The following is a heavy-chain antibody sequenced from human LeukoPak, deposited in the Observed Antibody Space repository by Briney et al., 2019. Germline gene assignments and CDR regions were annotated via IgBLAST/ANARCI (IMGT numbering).Heavy chain of an antibody. V-gene: IGHV3-21*01. Sequence: PGGSLRLSCAASGFTFSSYSMNGVRQAPGKGLEWVSSISSSSSYIYYADSVKGRFTISRDNAKNSLYLQMNSLRAEDTAVYYCAREHCGGDCLDAFDIWGQGTMVTVSS. D-gene: IGHD2-21*02. J-gene: IGHJ3*02. CDR2: ISSSSSYI. CDR1: GFTFSSYS. CDR3: AREHCGGDCLDAFDI.